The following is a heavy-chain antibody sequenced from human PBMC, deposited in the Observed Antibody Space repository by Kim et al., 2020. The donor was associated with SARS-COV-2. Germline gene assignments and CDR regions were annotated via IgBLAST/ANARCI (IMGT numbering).Heavy chain of an antibody. J-gene: IGHJ4*02. D-gene: IGHD2-15*01. Sequence: GGSLRLSCAASGFTFSNYEMNWVRQAPGKGLEWVSYISSSGVSKYYADSVKGRFTISRDNAKNSHYLQMNSLRAEDTAVYYCARTGSGRGHYFEHWGQGILVTVSS. V-gene: IGHV3-48*03. CDR1: GFTFSNYE. CDR2: ISSSGVSK. CDR3: ARTGSGRGHYFEH.